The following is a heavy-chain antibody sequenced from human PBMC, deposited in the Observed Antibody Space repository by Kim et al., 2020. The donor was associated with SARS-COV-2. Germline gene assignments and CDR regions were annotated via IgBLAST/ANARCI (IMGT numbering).Heavy chain of an antibody. Sequence: SLKRRVTISVDTSKNQFSLKLSSVTAADTAVYYCARGRRIAAAGTGTLDYWGQGTLVTVSS. V-gene: IGHV4-34*13. J-gene: IGHJ4*02. D-gene: IGHD6-13*01. CDR3: ARGRRIAAAGTGTLDY.